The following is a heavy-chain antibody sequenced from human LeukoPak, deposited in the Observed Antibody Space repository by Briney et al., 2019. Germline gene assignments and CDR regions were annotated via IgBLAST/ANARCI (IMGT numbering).Heavy chain of an antibody. CDR3: ARLYTSDIKYDY. V-gene: IGHV4-34*01. J-gene: IGHJ4*02. D-gene: IGHD6-6*01. CDR2: INHSGST. CDR1: GGSFSGYY. Sequence: PSETLSLTCAVYGGSFSGYYWSWIRQPPGKGLEWIWQINHSGSTNYNPSLKSRVTISVDTSKNQFSLKLTSVTAADTAVYYCARLYTSDIKYDYWGQGTLVTVSS.